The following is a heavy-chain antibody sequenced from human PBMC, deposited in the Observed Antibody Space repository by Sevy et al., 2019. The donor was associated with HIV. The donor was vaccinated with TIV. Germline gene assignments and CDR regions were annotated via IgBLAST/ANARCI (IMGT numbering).Heavy chain of an antibody. Sequence: GGSLRLSCAASGFTFSSYGMHWVRQAPGKGLEWVAVISYDGSNKYYADSVKGRFTISRDNSKNTLYLQMNSLRAEDTAVYYCVKDGELEYSSSSGVGPYYYYGMDVWGQGTTVTVSS. CDR2: ISYDGSNK. CDR3: VKDGELEYSSSSGVGPYYYYGMDV. V-gene: IGHV3-30*18. CDR1: GFTFSSYG. D-gene: IGHD6-6*01. J-gene: IGHJ6*02.